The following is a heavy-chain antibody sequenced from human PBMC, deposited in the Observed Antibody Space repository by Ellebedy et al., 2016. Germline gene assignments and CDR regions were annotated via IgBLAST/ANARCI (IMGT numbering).Heavy chain of an antibody. D-gene: IGHD3-10*01. CDR3: ARRGYFDY. CDR1: GFTLSSYG. V-gene: IGHV3-30*03. J-gene: IGHJ4*02. CDR2: ISYDGSSK. Sequence: GGSLRLSCAASGFTLSSYGMHWVRQAPGKGLEWVAVISYDGSSKYYADSVKGRFTISRDNSENTLYLQVNSLRAEDTAVYYCARRGYFDYWGQGTLVTVSS.